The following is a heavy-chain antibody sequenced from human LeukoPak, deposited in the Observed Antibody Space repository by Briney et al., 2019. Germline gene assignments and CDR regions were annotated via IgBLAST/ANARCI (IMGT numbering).Heavy chain of an antibody. CDR1: GGSISSSSYY. CDR2: IYYSGST. Sequence: SETLSLTCTVSGGSISSSSYYWGWIRQPPGKGLEWIGSIYYSGSTYYNPSLKSRVTISVDTSKNQFSLKLSSVTAADTAVYYCARVGDTYCSGGSCYYYYYMDVWGKGTTVTVSS. V-gene: IGHV4-39*07. J-gene: IGHJ6*03. CDR3: ARVGDTYCSGGSCYYYYYMDV. D-gene: IGHD2-15*01.